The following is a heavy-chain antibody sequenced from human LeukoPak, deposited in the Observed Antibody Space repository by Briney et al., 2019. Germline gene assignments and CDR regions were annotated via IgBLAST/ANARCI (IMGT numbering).Heavy chain of an antibody. D-gene: IGHD3-10*01. Sequence: SETLSLTCIVSGDSISSLYWSSISSYYWSWIRQPPGKGLEWIGYIYYSGSTNYNPSLKSRVTISVDTSKNQFSLKLSSVTAADTAVYYCARRSGGYYSNWFDPWGQGTLVTVSS. CDR1: GDSISSLYWSSISSYY. CDR3: ARRSGGYYSNWFDP. V-gene: IGHV4-61*05. J-gene: IGHJ5*02. CDR2: IYYSGST.